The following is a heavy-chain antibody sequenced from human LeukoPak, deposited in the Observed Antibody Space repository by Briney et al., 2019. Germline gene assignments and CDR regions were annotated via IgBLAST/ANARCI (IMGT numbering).Heavy chain of an antibody. Sequence: GGSLRLSCTASGFSLSALSMNWVRQAPGKGLEWVSSISSSSSYIYYADSVKGRFTISRDNAKNTLYLQMNSLRAEDTAVYYCAKDNRYSSSWYPDHRSESFDYWGQGTLVTVSS. D-gene: IGHD6-13*01. CDR2: ISSSSSYI. J-gene: IGHJ4*02. V-gene: IGHV3-21*01. CDR1: GFSLSALS. CDR3: AKDNRYSSSWYPDHRSESFDY.